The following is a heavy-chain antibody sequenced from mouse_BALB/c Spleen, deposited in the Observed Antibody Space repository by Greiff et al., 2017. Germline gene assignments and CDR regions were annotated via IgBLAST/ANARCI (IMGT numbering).Heavy chain of an antibody. J-gene: IGHJ1*01. CDR1: GYTFTSYW. D-gene: IGHD4-1*01. V-gene: IGHV1-7*01. CDR2: INPSTGYT. CDR3: ARILGRDWDFDV. Sequence: LVESGADLAKPGASVKMSCKASGYTFTSYWMHWVKQRPGQGLEWIGYINPSTGYTEYNQTFKDKATLAADKSSSTAYMQLSSLTSEDSAVYYCARILGRDWDFDVWGAGTTVTVSS.